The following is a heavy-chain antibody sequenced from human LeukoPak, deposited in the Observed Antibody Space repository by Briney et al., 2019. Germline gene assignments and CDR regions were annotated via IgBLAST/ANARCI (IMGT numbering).Heavy chain of an antibody. CDR2: ISSSSSYI. CDR1: GFTFSSYS. D-gene: IGHD5-24*01. Sequence: GGSLRLSCAASGFTFSSYSMNWVRQAPGKGLEWVSSISSSSSYIYYADSVEGRFTTSRDNAKNSLYLQMNSLRAEDTAVYYCARDVRRDGYNCFDYWGQGTLVTVSS. V-gene: IGHV3-21*01. CDR3: ARDVRRDGYNCFDY. J-gene: IGHJ4*02.